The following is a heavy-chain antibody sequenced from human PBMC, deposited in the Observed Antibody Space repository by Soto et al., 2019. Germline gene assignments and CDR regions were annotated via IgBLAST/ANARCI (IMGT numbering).Heavy chain of an antibody. CDR2: MNPNSGNT. V-gene: IGHV1-8*01. Sequence: ASVKVSCKASGYTFTSYDINWVRQATGQGLEWMGWMNPNSGNTGYAQKFQGRVTITADKSTSTAYMELSSLRSEDTAVYYCARGLKYGSGSYYFDYWGQGTLVTVSS. D-gene: IGHD3-10*01. CDR3: ARGLKYGSGSYYFDY. CDR1: GYTFTSYD. J-gene: IGHJ4*02.